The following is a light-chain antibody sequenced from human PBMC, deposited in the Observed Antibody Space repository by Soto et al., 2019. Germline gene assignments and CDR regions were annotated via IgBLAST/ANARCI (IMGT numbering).Light chain of an antibody. Sequence: QSVLTQPPSASGTPGPRVTISCSGSSSNIGSNSVSWYQQLPGTAPKLLIYSGNLRPSGVPDRFSGSKSGTSASLAISGLQSEDEADYSCAAWDDSLNGVLFGGGTKLTVL. CDR1: SSNIGSNS. CDR3: AAWDDSLNGVL. V-gene: IGLV1-44*01. J-gene: IGLJ2*01. CDR2: SGN.